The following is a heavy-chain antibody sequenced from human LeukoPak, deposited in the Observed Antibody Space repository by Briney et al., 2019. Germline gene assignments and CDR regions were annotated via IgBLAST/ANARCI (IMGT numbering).Heavy chain of an antibody. J-gene: IGHJ4*02. D-gene: IGHD2/OR15-2a*01. V-gene: IGHV3-53*01. CDR3: ALLSGGTFDY. CDR1: GFVVTANY. CDR2: ISNGGVP. Sequence: GGSLRLSCAASGFVVTANYLAWARQAPGKGLEWVSTISNGGVPFYGDSVKGRSTISRDESTNTFSLQLDSLRVEDMGVYYCALLSGGTFDYWGQGTQVTVAS.